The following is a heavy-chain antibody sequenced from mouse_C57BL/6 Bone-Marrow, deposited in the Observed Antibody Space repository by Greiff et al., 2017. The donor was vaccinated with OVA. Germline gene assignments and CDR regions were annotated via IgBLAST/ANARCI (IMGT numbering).Heavy chain of an antibody. CDR3: TRGCNNYDAMDY. J-gene: IGHJ4*01. CDR2: IDPETGGT. D-gene: IGHD3-3*01. V-gene: IGHV1-15*01. Sequence: QVQLQQSGAELVRPGASVTLSCKASGYTFTDYEMHWVKQTPVHGLEWIGAIDPETGGTAYNQKFKGKAILTADKSSSTAYMELRSLTSEDSAVYYCTRGCNNYDAMDYWGQGTSVTVSS. CDR1: GYTFTDYE.